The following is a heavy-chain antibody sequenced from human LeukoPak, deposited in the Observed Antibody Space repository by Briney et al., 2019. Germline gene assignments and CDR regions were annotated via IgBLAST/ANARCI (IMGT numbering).Heavy chain of an antibody. CDR2: IKQDGRDE. J-gene: IGHJ4*02. V-gene: IGHV3-7*03. CDR3: TGGTGWDLRY. Sequence: GGSLRLSCLASGFTFSNFWMHWVRQAPGKGVEWVANIKQDGRDENYVDSVKGRSTISRDNAKNSLHLQMSSLGADDTAVYYCTGGTGWDLRYWGQGTLVTVSS. D-gene: IGHD3/OR15-3a*01. CDR1: GFTFSNFW.